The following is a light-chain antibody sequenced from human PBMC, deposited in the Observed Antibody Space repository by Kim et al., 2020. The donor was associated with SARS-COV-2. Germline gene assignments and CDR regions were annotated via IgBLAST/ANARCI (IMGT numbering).Light chain of an antibody. CDR3: QHYKNYPFA. CDR1: HDISNN. V-gene: IGKV1-16*01. Sequence: ASVGDRVTITCRASHDISNNFAWFQQRPGKAPKSLISAASRLQSGVPSRFSGSGSGTDFTLTISSLQPEDFATYYCQHYKNYPFAFGPGTKVDIK. CDR2: AAS. J-gene: IGKJ3*01.